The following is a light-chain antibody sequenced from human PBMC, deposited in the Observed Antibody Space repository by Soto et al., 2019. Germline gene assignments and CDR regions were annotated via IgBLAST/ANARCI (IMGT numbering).Light chain of an antibody. CDR3: QQHGSSPWT. CDR2: GAS. CDR1: QSVSSSY. V-gene: IGKV3-20*01. Sequence: EIVLTHSPGTLSLSPRERATLSCRASQSVSSSYLAWYQQRPGQAPRLLIYGASIRATGIPDRFSGSGSGTDFTLTISRLEPEDFAVYFCQQHGSSPWTFGQGTKVDIK. J-gene: IGKJ1*01.